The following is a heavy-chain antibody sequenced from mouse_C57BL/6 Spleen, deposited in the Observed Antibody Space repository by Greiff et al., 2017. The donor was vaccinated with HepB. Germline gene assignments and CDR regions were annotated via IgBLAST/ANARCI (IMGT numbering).Heavy chain of an antibody. CDR1: GFTFSSYA. CDR2: ISDGGSYT. J-gene: IGHJ2*01. D-gene: IGHD1-1*01. V-gene: IGHV5-4*01. Sequence: EVQVVESGGGLVKPGGSLKLSCAASGFTFSSYAMSWVRQTPEKRLEWVATISDGGSYTYYPDNVKGRFTISRDNAKNNLYLQMSHLKSEDTAMYYCARSYGSSQYYFDYWGQGTTLTVSS. CDR3: ARSYGSSQYYFDY.